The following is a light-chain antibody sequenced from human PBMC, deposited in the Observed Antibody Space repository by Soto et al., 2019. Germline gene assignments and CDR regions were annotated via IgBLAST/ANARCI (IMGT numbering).Light chain of an antibody. CDR3: HHYNSYPGT. Sequence: DVQITQSPSTLSASVGDRVTITCRASQSVTSWLAWYQQKPGKAPKVLIYDASSLESGVPSRFSGSGSGTEFTLTISSLHPDDFATYYCHHYNSYPGTFGQVTKVEIK. J-gene: IGKJ1*01. CDR1: QSVTSW. CDR2: DAS. V-gene: IGKV1-5*01.